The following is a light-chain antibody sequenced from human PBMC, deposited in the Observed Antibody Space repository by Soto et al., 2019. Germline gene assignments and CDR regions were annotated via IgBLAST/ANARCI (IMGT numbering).Light chain of an antibody. CDR2: GAS. CDR1: QSVGSSH. J-gene: IGKJ2*01. V-gene: IGKV3-20*01. CDR3: QQYDSSPLYT. Sequence: DIVLTQSPGTLSFSPGERATLSCRASQSVGSSHLAWYQQKPGQAPRLVIYGASNRATGIPDRFSGSGSGTDFTLTISRLEPEDFAVYYCQQYDSSPLYTFGQGTKLEIK.